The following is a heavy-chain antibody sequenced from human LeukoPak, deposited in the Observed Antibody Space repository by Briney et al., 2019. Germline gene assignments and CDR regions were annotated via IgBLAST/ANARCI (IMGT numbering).Heavy chain of an antibody. J-gene: IGHJ4*02. V-gene: IGHV4-31*03. CDR2: IYYSGST. D-gene: IGHD3-22*01. CDR1: GGSISSGGYY. CDR3: ARDNYYDSSGGLDY. Sequence: SSQTLSLTCTVSGGSISSGGYYWSWIRQHPGKGLEWIGYIYYSGSTYYNPSLKSRVTISVDTSKNQFSLKLSSVTAADTAVYYCARDNYYDSSGGLDYWGQGTLVTVSS.